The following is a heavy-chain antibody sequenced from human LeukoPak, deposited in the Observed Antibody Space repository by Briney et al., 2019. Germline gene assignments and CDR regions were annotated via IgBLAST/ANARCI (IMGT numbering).Heavy chain of an antibody. Sequence: SETLSLTCTVSGGSISSYYWSWVRQPPGKGLEWIGFIYYSGSTNYNPSLKSRVTISVDTSKNQFSLKLSSVTAADTAVYYCARGVSSSWYGDFDYWGQGTLVTVSS. V-gene: IGHV4-59*01. CDR1: GGSISSYY. D-gene: IGHD6-13*01. CDR2: IYYSGST. J-gene: IGHJ4*02. CDR3: ARGVSSSWYGDFDY.